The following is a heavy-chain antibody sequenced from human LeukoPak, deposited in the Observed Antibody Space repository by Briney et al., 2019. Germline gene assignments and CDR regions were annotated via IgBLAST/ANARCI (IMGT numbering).Heavy chain of an antibody. V-gene: IGHV4-59*08. CDR3: ARFGITVVRGGKYYFDY. D-gene: IGHD3-10*01. J-gene: IGHJ4*02. CDR1: GGSISKYY. CDR2: IYYSGAA. Sequence: SETLSLTCTVSGGSISKYYWSCSPQPPGKEVEWIVHIYYSGAAKYNPSLKSRITISVDTSKNQFSLMLSSVTAADTAVYYCARFGITVVRGGKYYFDYWGQGTLVTVSS.